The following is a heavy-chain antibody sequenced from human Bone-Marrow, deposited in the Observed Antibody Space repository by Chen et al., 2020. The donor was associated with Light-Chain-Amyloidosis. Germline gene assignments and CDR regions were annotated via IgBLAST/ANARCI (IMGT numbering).Heavy chain of an antibody. CDR3: ARDRGRYCTNGVCYIPPVAGNYYYYGMDV. CDR2: IIPIFGTA. Sequence: QVQLVQSGAEVKKPGSSVKVSCKASGGTFSSYAISWVRQAPGQGLEWMGGIIPIFGTANYAQKFQGRVTSTTDESTSTAYMELSSLRSEYTAVYYCARDRGRYCTNGVCYIPPVAGNYYYYGMDVWGQGTTVTVSS. CDR1: GGTFSSYA. V-gene: IGHV1-69*01. D-gene: IGHD2-8*01. J-gene: IGHJ6*02.